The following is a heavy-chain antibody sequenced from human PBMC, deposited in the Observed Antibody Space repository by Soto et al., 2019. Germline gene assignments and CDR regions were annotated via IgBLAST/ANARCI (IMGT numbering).Heavy chain of an antibody. J-gene: IGHJ5*02. CDR2: IVPMFGTA. V-gene: IGHV1-69*12. Sequence: QVQLVQSGAEVKKPGSSVNVSCKTSGATFGNTAVTWVRQAPGQGLEWMGGIVPMFGTANYAQKFQGRVTITADESTNTDYMELSSLRSDDTAVYYCARDGDPGYAFWSGPLGGGRFDPWGQGTLVTVSS. D-gene: IGHD3-3*01. CDR1: GATFGNTA. CDR3: ARDGDPGYAFWSGPLGGGRFDP.